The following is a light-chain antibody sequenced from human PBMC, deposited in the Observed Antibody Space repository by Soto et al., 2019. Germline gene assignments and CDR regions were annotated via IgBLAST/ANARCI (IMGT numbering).Light chain of an antibody. Sequence: DIVMTQSPDSLAVSLGERATINCTSSQNVLYSSNKNYLAWFQQKPGQPPKLLIYWASTQESGVPDRFSGSGSGTDFTLTISSLQAEDVAVYYCQQYYSTPWTFGQGTKVEIK. CDR2: WAS. V-gene: IGKV4-1*01. CDR1: QNVLYSSNKNY. CDR3: QQYYSTPWT. J-gene: IGKJ1*01.